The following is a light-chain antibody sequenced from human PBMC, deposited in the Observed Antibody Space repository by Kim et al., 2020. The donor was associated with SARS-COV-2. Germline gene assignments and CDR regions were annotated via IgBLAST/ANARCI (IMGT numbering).Light chain of an antibody. CDR3: NSRESGVNHVV. Sequence: ALGQTVRSTCQGDSIRSYYASWYQQKPGQAPLLVLYEKNNRPSGIPDRCSGSSSGNTASLTITGAQAEDEADYYCNSRESGVNHVVFGGGTQLTVL. CDR2: EKN. CDR1: SIRSYY. V-gene: IGLV3-19*01. J-gene: IGLJ3*02.